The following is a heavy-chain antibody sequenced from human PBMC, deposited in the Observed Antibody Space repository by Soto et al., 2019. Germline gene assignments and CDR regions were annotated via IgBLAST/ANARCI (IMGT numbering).Heavy chain of an antibody. J-gene: IGHJ5*02. V-gene: IGHV4-61*01. CDR2: VYRTGGT. CDR1: GVLFSIESFT. D-gene: IGHD2-2*01. CDR3: VSQLAYFDP. Sequence: SETLTLTCAVSGVLFSIESFTLSCNRQPPGKGLEWIGDVYRTGGTPYTTSLKSRVYISTDKSKKQFSMNLDSVTAADTVFDFCVSQLAYFDPWS.